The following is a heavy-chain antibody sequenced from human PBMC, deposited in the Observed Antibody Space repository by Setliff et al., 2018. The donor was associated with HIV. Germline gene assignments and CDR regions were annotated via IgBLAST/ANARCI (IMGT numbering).Heavy chain of an antibody. CDR3: AKDAFPVSNTWYGGIDC. Sequence: GGSLRLSCASSGFTFSSYAMHWVRQAPGKGLEWVAVISYDGSNKYYADSEKGWFTISRDNSKNTLYLQMNSLRAADTAVYYCAKDAFPVSNTWYGGIDCWGQGTLVTVSS. D-gene: IGHD6-13*01. V-gene: IGHV3-30*04. CDR2: ISYDGSNK. J-gene: IGHJ4*02. CDR1: GFTFSSYA.